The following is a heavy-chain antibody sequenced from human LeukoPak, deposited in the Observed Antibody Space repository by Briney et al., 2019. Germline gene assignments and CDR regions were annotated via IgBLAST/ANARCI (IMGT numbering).Heavy chain of an antibody. CDR2: IYYSGST. D-gene: IGHD3-3*01. J-gene: IGHJ5*02. V-gene: IGHV4-59*12. Sequence: KPSETLSLTCTVSGGSISSYYWSWIRQPPGKGLEWIGYIYYSGSTNYNPSLKSRVTISVDTSKNQFSLKLSSVTAADTAVYYCARDHLANLASRLFDPWGQGTLVTVSS. CDR3: ARDHLANLASRLFDP. CDR1: GGSISSYY.